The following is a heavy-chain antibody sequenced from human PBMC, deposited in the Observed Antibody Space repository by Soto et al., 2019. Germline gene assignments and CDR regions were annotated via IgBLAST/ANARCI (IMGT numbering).Heavy chain of an antibody. CDR1: GDSVSSNSAA. V-gene: IGHV6-1*01. CDR2: TYYRSKWYN. Sequence: SQTLSLTCAISGDSVSSNSAAWNWIRQSPSRGLEWLGRTYYRSKWYNDYAVSVKSRITINPDTSKNQFSLQLNSVTPEDTAVYYCARDPGRIVVVPAASYYGMDVWAQGTTVTVSS. D-gene: IGHD2-2*01. CDR3: ARDPGRIVVVPAASYYGMDV. J-gene: IGHJ6*02.